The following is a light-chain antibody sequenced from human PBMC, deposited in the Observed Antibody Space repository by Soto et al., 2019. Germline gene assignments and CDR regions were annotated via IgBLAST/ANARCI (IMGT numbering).Light chain of an antibody. Sequence: DIQMTQSPSSLSASVGDRVTITCQASQDISNYLNWYQQKPGKAPKLLIYDASNLETGVPSRFSGSGSGTDFTFTISSLQPEDLATYYCQQYDNVPPLTFGGGTKVQIK. J-gene: IGKJ4*01. CDR3: QQYDNVPPLT. V-gene: IGKV1-33*01. CDR2: DAS. CDR1: QDISNY.